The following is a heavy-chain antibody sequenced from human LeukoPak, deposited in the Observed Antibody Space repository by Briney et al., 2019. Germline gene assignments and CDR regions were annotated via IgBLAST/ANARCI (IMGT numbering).Heavy chain of an antibody. CDR1: GSSFTSYW. CDR3: ARHIKATTRTPSPYFDY. Sequence: GASLKISCKGSGSSFTSYWIGWVRQLPGKGLGWMGIIYPGDSDTRYSPSFQGQVTISADKSISTAYLQWSSLKASDTAMYYCARHIKATTRTPSPYFDYWGQGTLVTVSS. V-gene: IGHV5-51*01. D-gene: IGHD4-17*01. CDR2: IYPGDSDT. J-gene: IGHJ4*02.